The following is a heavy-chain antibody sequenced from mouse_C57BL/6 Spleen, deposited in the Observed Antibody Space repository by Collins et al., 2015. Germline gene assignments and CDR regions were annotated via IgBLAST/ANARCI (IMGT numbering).Heavy chain of an antibody. CDR3: AKSPYYYGSRVYAMDY. J-gene: IGHJ4*01. CDR1: GFSLTSYG. Sequence: QVQLKQSGPGLVQPSQSLSITCTVSGFSLTSYGVHWVRQSPGKGLEWLGVIWRGGSTDYNAAFMSRLSITKDNSKSQVFFKMNSLQADDTAIYYCAKSPYYYGSRVYAMDYWGQGTSVTVSS. CDR2: IWRGGST. V-gene: IGHV2-5*01. D-gene: IGHD1-1*01.